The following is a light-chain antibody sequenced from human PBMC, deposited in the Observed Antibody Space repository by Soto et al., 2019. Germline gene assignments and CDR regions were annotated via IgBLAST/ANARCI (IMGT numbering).Light chain of an antibody. V-gene: IGLV4-69*01. CDR3: QTWGTGIQV. J-gene: IGLJ3*02. CDR2: VNSDGRH. Sequence: QSVLTQSPSASASLGASVKLTCTLSSGHSSYAIAWHQQQPEKGPRYLMKVNSDGRHSKGDGIPDRFAGSSFGAERYLTISSLQSEDEADYYCQTWGTGIQVFGGGTKLTVL. CDR1: SGHSSYA.